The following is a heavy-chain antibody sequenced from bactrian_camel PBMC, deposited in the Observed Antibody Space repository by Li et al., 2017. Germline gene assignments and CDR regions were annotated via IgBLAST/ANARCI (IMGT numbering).Heavy chain of an antibody. Sequence: VQLVESGGGAVQTGGGLRLSCVVSGDIPRGSCLAWFRQAPREEREAVAAIDSDDGTVYDDSVKGRLTISVDNAKNTLYLQMVNLKPEDTAMYYCAAGCPQQVYGGSWFLYGMDYYQGHGTQVTVS. CDR2: IDSDDGT. D-gene: IGHD6*01. V-gene: IGHV3S53*01. J-gene: IGHJ4*01. CDR1: GDIPRGSC.